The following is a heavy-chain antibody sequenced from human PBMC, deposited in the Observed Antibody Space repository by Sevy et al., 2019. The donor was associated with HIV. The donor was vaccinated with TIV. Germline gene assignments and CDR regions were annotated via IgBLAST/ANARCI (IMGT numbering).Heavy chain of an antibody. CDR3: VRDLSWRFDY. D-gene: IGHD2-15*01. J-gene: IGHJ4*02. CDR2: TYYRSKWYN. CDR1: GDSISSNSAA. V-gene: IGHV6-1*01. Sequence: QSQTLSLTCAISGDSISSNSAAWNWITQSPSRGLEWLGRTYYRSKWYNDYAVSVKSRIVINPDTSKNQFSLQLNSVTPEDTAVYYCVRDLSWRFDYWGLGTLVTVSS.